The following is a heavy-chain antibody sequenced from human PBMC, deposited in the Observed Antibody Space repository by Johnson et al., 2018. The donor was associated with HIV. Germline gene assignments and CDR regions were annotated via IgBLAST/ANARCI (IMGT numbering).Heavy chain of an antibody. Sequence: QVLLVESGGGVVQPGRSLRLSCTASGFTFSSYGMHWVRQAPGKGLEWVAVISYDGSNKYYADSVKGRFTISRDNAKNSLYLQMNSLRAEDTAVYYCARDSPWELTAFDIWGQGTMVTVSS. CDR2: ISYDGSNK. J-gene: IGHJ3*02. CDR1: GFTFSSYG. CDR3: ARDSPWELTAFDI. D-gene: IGHD1-26*01. V-gene: IGHV3-30*12.